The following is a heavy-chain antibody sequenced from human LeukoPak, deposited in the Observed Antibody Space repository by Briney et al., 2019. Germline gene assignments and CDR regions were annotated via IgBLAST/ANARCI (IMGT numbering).Heavy chain of an antibody. D-gene: IGHD3-22*01. Sequence: PGGSLRLSCAASGFTFSSYAMSWVRQAPGKGLEWVSGINWNGGSTGYADSVKGRFTISRDNAKNSLYLQMNSLRAEDTALYHCARGNYYDSSGYYDYWGQGTLVTVSS. CDR1: GFTFSSYA. CDR3: ARGNYYDSSGYYDY. J-gene: IGHJ4*02. V-gene: IGHV3-20*01. CDR2: INWNGGST.